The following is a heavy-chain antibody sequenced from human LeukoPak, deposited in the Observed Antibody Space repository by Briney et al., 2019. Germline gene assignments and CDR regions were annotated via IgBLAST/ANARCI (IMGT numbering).Heavy chain of an antibody. CDR3: ARADTTIFGVVSFDY. CDR2: IYYSGST. Sequence: PSETLSLTCTVSGGSISSSSYYWGWIRQPPGKGLEWIGSIYYSGSTNYNPSLKSRVTISVDTSKNQFSLKLSSVTAADTAVYYCARADTTIFGVVSFDYWGQGTLVTVSS. J-gene: IGHJ4*02. V-gene: IGHV4-39*07. D-gene: IGHD3-3*01. CDR1: GGSISSSSYY.